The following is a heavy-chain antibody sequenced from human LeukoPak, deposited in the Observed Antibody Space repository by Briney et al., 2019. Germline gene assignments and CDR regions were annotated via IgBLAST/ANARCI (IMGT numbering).Heavy chain of an antibody. D-gene: IGHD3-16*01. V-gene: IGHV3-33*01. J-gene: IGHJ4*02. Sequence: PGRSLRLSRAASGFTFSSYGMHWVRQAPGKGLEWVAVIWYDGSNKYYADSVKGRFTISRDNSKNTLYLQMNSLRAEDTAVYYCAEGGSRFDYWGQGTLVTVSS. CDR2: IWYDGSNK. CDR1: GFTFSSYG. CDR3: AEGGSRFDY.